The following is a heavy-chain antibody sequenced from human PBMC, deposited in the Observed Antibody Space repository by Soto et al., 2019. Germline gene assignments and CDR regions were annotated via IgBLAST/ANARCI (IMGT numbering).Heavy chain of an antibody. V-gene: IGHV4-39*01. CDR2: IYYSGST. CDR1: GGSISSSSYY. D-gene: IGHD5-12*01. Sequence: QLQLQESGPGLVKPSETLSLTCTVSGGSISSSSYYWGWIRQPPGKGLEWIGSIYYSGSTYYNPSLKSRVTISVDTSKNQFSLKLSSVTAADTAVYYCARRDGYNLWGYFYFDYWGQGTLVTVSS. J-gene: IGHJ4*02. CDR3: ARRDGYNLWGYFYFDY.